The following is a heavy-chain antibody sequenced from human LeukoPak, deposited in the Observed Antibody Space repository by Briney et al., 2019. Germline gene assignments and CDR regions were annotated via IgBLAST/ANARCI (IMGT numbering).Heavy chain of an antibody. Sequence: PGGSLRLSCAASGFTFSNFAMHWVRQAPGKGPEWVAVISLDGSNKFYADSVKGRFTISRDNSKNTLYLQMNSLRVEDTAVYYCATGTYASGNDYFDYWGQGTLVTVSS. J-gene: IGHJ4*02. CDR3: ATGTYASGNDYFDY. CDR2: ISLDGSNK. V-gene: IGHV3-30-3*01. D-gene: IGHD3-10*01. CDR1: GFTFSNFA.